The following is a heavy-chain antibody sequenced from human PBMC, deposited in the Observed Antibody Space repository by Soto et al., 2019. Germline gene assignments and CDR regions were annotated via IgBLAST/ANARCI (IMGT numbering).Heavy chain of an antibody. CDR3: ARLDKVVDY. V-gene: IGHV4-59*01. Sequence: SETLSLTCTVSGGSIGGSYWSWIRQPPGKGLEWIGYIYSSGSTYYNPSLRSRVTMSVDTSKNQFSLKLSSVTAADTAVYYCARLDKVVDYWGQGTLVTVSS. D-gene: IGHD1-26*01. J-gene: IGHJ4*02. CDR2: IYSSGST. CDR1: GGSIGGSY.